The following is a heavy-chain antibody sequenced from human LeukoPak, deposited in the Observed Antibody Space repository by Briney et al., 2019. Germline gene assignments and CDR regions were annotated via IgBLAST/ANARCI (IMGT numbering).Heavy chain of an antibody. CDR2: IYYGGST. CDR3: AKSTYYYDTFVNAFDF. D-gene: IGHD3-22*01. J-gene: IGHJ3*01. V-gene: IGHV4-39*07. Sequence: SETLSLTCTVSGGSISSSSYYWGWIRQPPGKGLEWIGSIYYGGSTYYNASLRSRVTTSVDTSKNQFSLKLSSVTAADTAVYYCAKSTYYYDTFVNAFDFWGQGTVVTVSS. CDR1: GGSISSSSYY.